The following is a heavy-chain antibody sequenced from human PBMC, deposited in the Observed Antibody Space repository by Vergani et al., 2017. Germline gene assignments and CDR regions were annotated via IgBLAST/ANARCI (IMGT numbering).Heavy chain of an antibody. Sequence: EVQLVESGGGLVQPGGSLRLSCVASGFTFGDFWMTWVRQAPGKGPQWVASIKHDGSEQYYVDSVNGRFTISRDNAKNSVSLQMSSLRVDDTAVYYCARDDSSGWYYFDYWGQGTLVTVSS. CDR3: ARDDSSGWYYFDY. CDR2: IKHDGSEQ. J-gene: IGHJ4*02. D-gene: IGHD6-19*01. CDR1: GFTFGDFW. V-gene: IGHV3-7*01.